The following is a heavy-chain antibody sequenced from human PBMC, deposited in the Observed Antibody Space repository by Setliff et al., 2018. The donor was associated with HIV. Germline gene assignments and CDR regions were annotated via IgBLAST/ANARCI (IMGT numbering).Heavy chain of an antibody. CDR1: GYAFTSDH. J-gene: IGHJ4*02. D-gene: IGHD5-12*01. CDR2: IIPIASVP. CDR3: ARGPLYGYDRGYFDY. V-gene: IGHV1-46*01. Sequence: GASVKVSCKASGYAFTSDHMHWVRQAPGQGLEWMGMIIPIASVPNYSQKFQDRLTITADESTTTVYMDMSSLRSEDTAQYYCARGPLYGYDRGYFDYWGQGTLVTVSS.